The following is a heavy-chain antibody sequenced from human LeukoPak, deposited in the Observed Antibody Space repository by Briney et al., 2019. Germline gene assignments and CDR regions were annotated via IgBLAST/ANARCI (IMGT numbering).Heavy chain of an antibody. V-gene: IGHV3-21*01. Sequence: GGSLRLSCAASGFTFSTYNMNWVRQAPGKGLEWVSSITSSTYIYYADSVKGRFTISRDNAKNSLYLQMNSLRVEDTAVYYCARVEGGSGWYYFDYWGQGTLVTVSS. CDR3: ARVEGGSGWYYFDY. CDR2: ITSSTYI. J-gene: IGHJ4*02. CDR1: GFTFSTYN. D-gene: IGHD6-19*01.